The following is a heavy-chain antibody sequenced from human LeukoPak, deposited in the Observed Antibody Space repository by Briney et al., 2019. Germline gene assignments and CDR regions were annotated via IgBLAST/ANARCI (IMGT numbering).Heavy chain of an antibody. D-gene: IGHD3-9*01. CDR1: GFTFSSYA. CDR3: ARETDSPAPEYYDILTGSLDY. V-gene: IGHV3-30*04. CDR2: ISYDGSNK. Sequence: PGGSLRLSCAASGFTFSSYAMHWVRQAPGKGLEWVAVISYDGSNKYYADSVKGRFTISRDNSKNTLYLQMNSLRAEDTAVYYCARETDSPAPEYYDILTGSLDYWGQGTLVTVSS. J-gene: IGHJ4*02.